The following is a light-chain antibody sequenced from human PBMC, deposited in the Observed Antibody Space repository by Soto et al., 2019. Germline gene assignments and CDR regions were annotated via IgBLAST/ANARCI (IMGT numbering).Light chain of an antibody. CDR3: QQYNNWPST. CDR2: GAS. Sequence: EIVMTQSPATLSVSPGERATLSCRASQSVSSNLAWYQQKPGQAPRLLIYGASTRATGIPARFSGSGSGTEFTLTIRSLQSEDFAVYYCQQYNNWPSTFGQGTKVEIE. J-gene: IGKJ1*01. CDR1: QSVSSN. V-gene: IGKV3-15*01.